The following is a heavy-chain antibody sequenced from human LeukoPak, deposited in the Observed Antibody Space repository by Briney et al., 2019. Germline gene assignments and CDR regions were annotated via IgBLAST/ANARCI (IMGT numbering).Heavy chain of an antibody. V-gene: IGHV3-48*03. CDR1: GFTFSSYE. Sequence: GGSLRLSCAASGFTFSSYEMNWVRQAPGKGLEWVSYISSSGSTIYYADSVKGRFTISRDNAKNSLCLQMNSLRAEDTAVYYCARGEGRVYGTRVGPHFDYWGQGTLVTVSS. J-gene: IGHJ4*02. CDR3: ARGEGRVYGTRVGPHFDY. D-gene: IGHD1-7*01. CDR2: ISSSGSTI.